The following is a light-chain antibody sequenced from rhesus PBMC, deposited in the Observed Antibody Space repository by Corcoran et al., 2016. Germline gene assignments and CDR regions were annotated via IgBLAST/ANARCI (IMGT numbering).Light chain of an antibody. CDR2: FAS. CDR3: QQGHNYPLT. V-gene: IGKV1S14*01. J-gene: IGKJ4*01. Sequence: DIQMTKSPSSLSASVGDTVTISCRASQDITNNLAWYQQKAGKAPTLLIYFASQLEGGVPSRFSGTGSGTYFTLTISSLQPEDFATYYCQQGHNYPLTFGGGTKVDLK. CDR1: QDITNN.